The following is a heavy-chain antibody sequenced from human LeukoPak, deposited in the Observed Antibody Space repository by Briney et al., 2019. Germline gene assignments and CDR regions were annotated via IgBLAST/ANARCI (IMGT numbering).Heavy chain of an antibody. J-gene: IGHJ4*02. CDR2: MNPNSGNT. CDR3: ARGLYYDFWSGYYPAFDY. D-gene: IGHD3-3*01. Sequence: GSSVKVSCKASGGTFSSYAISWVRQATGQGLEWMGWMNPNSGNTGYAQKFQGRVTITRNTSISTAYMELSSLRSEDTAVYYCARGLYYDFWSGYYPAFDYWGQGTLVTVSS. CDR1: GGTFSSYA. V-gene: IGHV1-8*03.